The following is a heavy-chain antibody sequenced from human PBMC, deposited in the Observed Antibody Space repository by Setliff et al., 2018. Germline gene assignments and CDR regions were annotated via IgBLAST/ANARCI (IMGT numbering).Heavy chain of an antibody. D-gene: IGHD6-19*01. V-gene: IGHV4-34*12. CDR2: IIHSGST. CDR3: AREQWLDPPGYYYMDV. J-gene: IGHJ6*03. CDR1: GGSFSGYY. Sequence: SETLSLTCAVYGGSFSGYYWSWIRQPPGKRLEWIGEIIHSGSTNYNPSLKSRVTISMDTSKNQFSLRVSSVTAADMAAYYCAREQWLDPPGYYYMDVWAKGTTVTVSS.